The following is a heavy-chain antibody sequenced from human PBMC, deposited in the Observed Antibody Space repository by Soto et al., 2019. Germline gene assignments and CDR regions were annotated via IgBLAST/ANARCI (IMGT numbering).Heavy chain of an antibody. D-gene: IGHD6-19*01. CDR1: GGSISSGDYY. V-gene: IGHV4-30-4*01. J-gene: IGHJ4*02. CDR2: IYYSGST. CDR3: ARGGGQWLGTEAKFDY. Sequence: QVQLQESGPGLVKPSQTLSLTCTVSGGSISSGDYYWSWIRQPPGKGLEWIGYIYYSGSTYYNPSLKSRVTISVDTSKNQFSLKLSSVTAADTAVYYCARGGGQWLGTEAKFDYWGQGTLVTVSS.